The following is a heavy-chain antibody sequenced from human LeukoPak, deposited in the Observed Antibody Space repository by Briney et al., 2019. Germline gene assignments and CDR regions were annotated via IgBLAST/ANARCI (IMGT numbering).Heavy chain of an antibody. CDR2: INHSGST. CDR1: GGSFSGYY. J-gene: IGHJ4*02. V-gene: IGHV4-34*01. CDR3: ARVKFSRSGSYYCFDY. Sequence: SETLFLTCAVYGGSFSGYYWSWIRQPPGKGLEWIGEINHSGSTNYNPSLKSRVTISVDTSKNQFSLKLSSVTAADTAVYYCARVKFSRSGSYYCFDYWGQGTLVTVSS. D-gene: IGHD1-26*01.